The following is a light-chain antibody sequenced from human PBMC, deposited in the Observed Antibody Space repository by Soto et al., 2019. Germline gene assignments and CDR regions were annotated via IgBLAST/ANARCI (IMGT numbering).Light chain of an antibody. J-gene: IGLJ2*01. CDR1: NIAAKS. V-gene: IGLV3-21*02. CDR3: QVWDSSSDQPV. CDR2: DDR. Sequence: SYELTQPPSVSVAPGHTARITCGGNNIAAKSVHWYQQKPGQAPVLVVYDDRDRPSGVPERFSGSNSGNTATLTISRVEAGDAADFWCQVWDSSSDQPVFGGGTKVTVL.